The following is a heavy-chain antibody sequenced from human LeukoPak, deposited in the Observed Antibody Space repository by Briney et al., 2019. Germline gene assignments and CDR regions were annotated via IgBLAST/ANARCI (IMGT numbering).Heavy chain of an antibody. D-gene: IGHD3-22*01. J-gene: IGHJ5*02. CDR3: ARDDSSGYYSNGWFDP. CDR2: IYSGGST. V-gene: IGHV3-66*01. CDR1: GFTVSSNY. Sequence: GSLRLSCAASGFTVSSNYMSWVRQAPRKGLEWVSVIYSGGSTYYADSVKGRFTISRDNSKNTLYLQMNSLRAEDTAVYYCARDDSSGYYSNGWFDPWGQGTLVTVSS.